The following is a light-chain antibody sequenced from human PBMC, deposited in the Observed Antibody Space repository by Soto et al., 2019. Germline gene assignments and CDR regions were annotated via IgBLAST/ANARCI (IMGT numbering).Light chain of an antibody. CDR1: QSVSSN. CDR3: QQYVSSPWA. V-gene: IGKV3-20*01. J-gene: IGKJ1*01. Sequence: EIVLTQSPATLSVSPGERATLSCRASQSVSSNLAWYQQKPGQAPRLLIYGASTRATGIPARFSGSGSGTEFTLTISRLEPEDFAVYYCQQYVSSPWAFGQGTKADI. CDR2: GAS.